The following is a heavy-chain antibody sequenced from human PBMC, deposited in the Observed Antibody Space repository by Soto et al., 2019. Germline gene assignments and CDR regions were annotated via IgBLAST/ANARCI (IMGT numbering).Heavy chain of an antibody. CDR2: IYYSGST. J-gene: IGHJ4*02. V-gene: IGHV4-59*08. Sequence: PSETLSLTCTVSGGSISSYYWSWIRQPPGKGLEWIGYIYYSGSTNYNPSLKSRVTISVDTSKNQFSLKLSSVTAADTAVYYCARHRIVATMVTDYWGQGTLVTVSS. D-gene: IGHD5-12*01. CDR3: ARHRIVATMVTDY. CDR1: GGSISSYY.